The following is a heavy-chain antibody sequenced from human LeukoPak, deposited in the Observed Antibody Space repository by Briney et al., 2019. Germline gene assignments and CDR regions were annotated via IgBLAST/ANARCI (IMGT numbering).Heavy chain of an antibody. D-gene: IGHD6-13*01. V-gene: IGHV3-53*01. CDR2: IYSGGST. J-gene: IGHJ4*02. Sequence: GGSLRLSCAAFGFTVSSNYMSWVRQAPGKGLEWVSVIYSGGSTYYADSVKGRFTISRDNSKNTLYLQMNSLRAEDTAVYYCARTDSSSWPPPLDYWGQGTLVTVSS. CDR1: GFTVSSNY. CDR3: ARTDSSSWPPPLDY.